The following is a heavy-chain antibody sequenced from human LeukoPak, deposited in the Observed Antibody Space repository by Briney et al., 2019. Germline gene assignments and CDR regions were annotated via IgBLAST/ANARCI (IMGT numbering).Heavy chain of an antibody. Sequence: GGSLRLSCAVSGFTLSDFEMNWVRQAPGMGLEWLSYTRPDGTSEYAESVRGRFTISRDTANNLLYLQMNSPRDDDTALYYCARERLNTMGDAFDLWGQGTTVTVSS. V-gene: IGHV3-69-1*02. J-gene: IGHJ3*01. CDR1: GFTLSDFE. CDR2: TRPDGTS. D-gene: IGHD3-3*01. CDR3: ARERLNTMGDAFDL.